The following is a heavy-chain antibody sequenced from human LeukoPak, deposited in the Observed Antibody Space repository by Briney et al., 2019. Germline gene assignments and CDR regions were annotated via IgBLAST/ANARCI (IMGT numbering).Heavy chain of an antibody. V-gene: IGHV3-21*01. J-gene: IGHJ4*02. Sequence: TGGSLRLSCAASGFTFSSYSMNWVRQAPGMGLEWVSSISSSSSYIYYADSVKGRFTISRDNAKNSLYLQMNSLRAEDTAVYYCARDYGGNSNKVLDYWGQGTLVTVSS. CDR2: ISSSSSYI. D-gene: IGHD2-21*02. CDR3: ARDYGGNSNKVLDY. CDR1: GFTFSSYS.